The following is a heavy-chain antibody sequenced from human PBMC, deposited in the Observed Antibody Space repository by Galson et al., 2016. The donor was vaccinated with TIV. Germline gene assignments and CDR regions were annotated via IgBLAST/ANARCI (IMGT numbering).Heavy chain of an antibody. Sequence: CAISGDSVSSTSAAWNWIRQSPSRGLEWLGRTYYRSTWYNDYAASLKRRITINPDTSKNQFSLQLTSVTPEDAAVYYCARGAASVFGVIMTLDYWGQGTLVSVSS. CDR2: TYYRSTWYN. D-gene: IGHD3-3*01. V-gene: IGHV6-1*01. J-gene: IGHJ4*02. CDR1: GDSVSSTSAA. CDR3: ARGAASVFGVIMTLDY.